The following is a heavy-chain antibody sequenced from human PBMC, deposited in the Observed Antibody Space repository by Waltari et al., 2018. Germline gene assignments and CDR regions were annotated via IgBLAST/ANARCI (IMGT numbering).Heavy chain of an antibody. D-gene: IGHD3-10*01. V-gene: IGHV2-5*01. CDR3: AHRGYYYGAGSYFIFDF. J-gene: IGHJ4*02. CDR1: GFSLTSNAVG. Sequence: QITLKESVPTLLRHTQTLTLTCTFSGFSLTSNAVGLGWIRQPPVTSPEWLAVICNDHQRYSPSLASRLTVNTDTSKNQVVLTLTNIDPVDTATYYCAHRGYYYGAGSYFIFDFWGQGTMVTVSS. CDR2: ICNDHQ.